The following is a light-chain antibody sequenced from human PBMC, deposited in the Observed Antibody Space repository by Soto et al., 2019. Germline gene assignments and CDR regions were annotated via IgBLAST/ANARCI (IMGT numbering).Light chain of an antibody. CDR1: SSDVGGYHY. CDR3: SSYGGSNNLV. CDR2: EVT. Sequence: QSALTQPASVSGSPGQSITISCTGTSSDVGGYHYVSWYQQHPGKAPKLMIFEVTNRPSGVSNRFSGSKSGNTASLTVSGLQAEDEADYYCSSYGGSNNLVFGGGTKLTVL. J-gene: IGLJ2*01. V-gene: IGLV2-14*01.